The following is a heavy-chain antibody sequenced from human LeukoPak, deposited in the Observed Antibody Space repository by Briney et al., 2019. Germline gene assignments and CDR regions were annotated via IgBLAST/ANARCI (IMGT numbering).Heavy chain of an antibody. D-gene: IGHD6-13*01. CDR1: GGTFSSYA. CDR3: ARDRQIAAAGTSAFDI. CDR2: ISAYNGNA. Sequence: ASXXVSXKASGGTFSSYAISWVRQAPGQGXEWMGWISAYNGNANYAQKLQGRVTMTTDTSTSTAYMELRSLRSDDTAVYYCARDRQIAAAGTSAFDIWGQGTMVTVSS. J-gene: IGHJ3*02. V-gene: IGHV1-18*01.